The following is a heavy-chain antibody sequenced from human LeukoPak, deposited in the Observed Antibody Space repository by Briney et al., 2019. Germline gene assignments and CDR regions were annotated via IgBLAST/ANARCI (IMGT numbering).Heavy chain of an antibody. D-gene: IGHD2-15*01. CDR2: ISGSGGST. J-gene: IGHJ4*02. CDR1: GFTFSSYA. Sequence: RSLRLSCASSGFTFSSYAMHWVRQAPGKGLEWVSAISGSGGSTYYADSVKGRFTISRDNSKNTLYLQMNSLRAEDTAVYYCAKETARCSSGICYAPLAVDYWGQGTLVTVSS. CDR3: AKETARCSSGICYAPLAVDY. V-gene: IGHV3-23*01.